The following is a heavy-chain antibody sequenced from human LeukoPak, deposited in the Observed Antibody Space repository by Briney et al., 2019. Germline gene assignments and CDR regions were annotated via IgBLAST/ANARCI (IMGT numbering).Heavy chain of an antibody. V-gene: IGHV3-23*01. CDR2: VGGRGGRT. Sequence: SGGSLRLSCAASGFTFSSYGMSSVRHPPRKGLEWLSAVGGRGGRTLYADSVKGRFTISIDNSKNTLYLQMNSLRVEDTAIYYCAKAPAGPEYSSTWKFGYNWFDPWGQGTLVTVSS. D-gene: IGHD6-13*01. J-gene: IGHJ5*02. CDR1: GFTFSSYG. CDR3: AKAPAGPEYSSTWKFGYNWFDP.